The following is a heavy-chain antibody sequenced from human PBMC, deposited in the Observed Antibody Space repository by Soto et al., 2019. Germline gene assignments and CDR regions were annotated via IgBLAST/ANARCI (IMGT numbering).Heavy chain of an antibody. CDR1: GFTFSSYA. V-gene: IGHV3-30-3*01. CDR2: ISYDGSNK. CDR3: ARAPTVWIAAAGTGY. Sequence: GGSLRLSCAASGFTFSSYAMHWVRQAPGKGLEWVAVISYDGSNKYYADSVKGRFTISRDNSKNTLYLQMNSLRAEDTAVYYCARAPTVWIAAAGTGYWGQGTLVTVSS. J-gene: IGHJ4*02. D-gene: IGHD6-13*01.